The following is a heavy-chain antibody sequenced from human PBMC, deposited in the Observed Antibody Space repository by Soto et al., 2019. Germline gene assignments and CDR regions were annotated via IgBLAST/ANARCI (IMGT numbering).Heavy chain of an antibody. V-gene: IGHV1-69*01. J-gene: IGHJ4*02. CDR2: IIPLFGTA. Sequence: QVQLVQSGAEVKKPGSSVKVSCKASGGTFSSFGVSWVRQAPGQGLEWMGGIIPLFGTANFAQKFQGRLTITADEPRSTAYMDLSPLTSENTAVYYSARGQRAPVGGGVELASPDSHYWGQGTLVTVSS. D-gene: IGHD3-10*01. CDR1: GGTFSSFG. CDR3: ARGQRAPVGGGVELASPDSHY.